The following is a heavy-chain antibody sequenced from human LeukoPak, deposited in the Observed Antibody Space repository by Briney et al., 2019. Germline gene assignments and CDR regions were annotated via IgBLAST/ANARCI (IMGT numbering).Heavy chain of an antibody. Sequence: GGSLRLSCAAPGFTFSNAWMSWVRQAPGKGLEWVSVIYSGGSTYYADSVKGRFTISRDNSKNTLYLQMNSLRAEDTAVYYCARGFDSSGWYGGYWGQGTLVTVSS. V-gene: IGHV3-53*01. CDR1: GFTFSNAW. CDR2: IYSGGST. J-gene: IGHJ4*02. D-gene: IGHD6-19*01. CDR3: ARGFDSSGWYGGY.